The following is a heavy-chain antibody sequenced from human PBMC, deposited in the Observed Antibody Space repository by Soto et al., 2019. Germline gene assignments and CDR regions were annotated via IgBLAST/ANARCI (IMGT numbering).Heavy chain of an antibody. CDR1: GDTFSSST. V-gene: IGHV1-69*02. J-gene: IGHJ4*02. D-gene: IGHD3-22*01. Sequence: QVQLVQSGAEVKKPGSSVKVSCKASGDTFSSSTLSWVRQAPGQGLEWMGRIIPILGVANYAQKLQGRITINADKSTSTVYMELSSLKSEDTDVYYCASVGYFDSWTLDSWGQGTLVTVSS. CDR3: ASVGYFDSWTLDS. CDR2: IIPILGVA.